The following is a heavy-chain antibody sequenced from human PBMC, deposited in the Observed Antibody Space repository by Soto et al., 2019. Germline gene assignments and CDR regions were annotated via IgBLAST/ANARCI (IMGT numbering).Heavy chain of an antibody. V-gene: IGHV3-30-3*01. CDR1: RFTFSSSA. CDR3: ARAAAYFYHYYYAMDV. CDR2: ISHDGSEK. Sequence: QVQLVESGGGVVQPGKSLRLSCAASRFTFSSSAMDWVRQAPGKGLEWVAVISHDGSEKYYGDSVKGRFTISRDNPKNTVYLQMNSLRPEDTAVYYCARAAAYFYHYYYAMDVWGQGTAVTVSS. J-gene: IGHJ6*02. D-gene: IGHD6-13*01.